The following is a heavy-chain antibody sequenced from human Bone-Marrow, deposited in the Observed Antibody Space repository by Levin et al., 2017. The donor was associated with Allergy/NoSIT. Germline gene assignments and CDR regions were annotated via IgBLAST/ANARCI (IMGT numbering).Heavy chain of an antibody. CDR2: IYYSGST. CDR3: ARHPVGWVSADNWFDP. J-gene: IGHJ5*02. Sequence: SETLSLTCTVSGGSISSYYWSWIRQPPGKGLEWIGYIYYSGSTNYNPSLKSRVTISVDTSKNQFSLKLSSVTAADTAVYYCARHPVGWVSADNWFDPWGQGTLVTVSS. D-gene: IGHD4-23*01. CDR1: GGSISSYY. V-gene: IGHV4-59*08.